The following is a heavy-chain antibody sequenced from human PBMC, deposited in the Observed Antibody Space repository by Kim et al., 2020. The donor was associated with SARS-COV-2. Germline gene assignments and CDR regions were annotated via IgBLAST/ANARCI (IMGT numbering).Heavy chain of an antibody. Sequence: SETLSLTCTVSGGSISSGGYYWSWIRQHPGKGLEWIGYIYYSGSTYYNPSLKSRVTISVDTSKNQFSLKLSSVTAADTAVYYCARERFGPPDYWGQGTLVTVSS. J-gene: IGHJ4*02. V-gene: IGHV4-31*03. CDR3: ARERFGPPDY. CDR2: IYYSGST. CDR1: GGSISSGGYY. D-gene: IGHD3-10*01.